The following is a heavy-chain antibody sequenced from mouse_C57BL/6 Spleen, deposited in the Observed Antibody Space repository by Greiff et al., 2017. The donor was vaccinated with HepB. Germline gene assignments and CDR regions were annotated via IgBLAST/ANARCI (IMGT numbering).Heavy chain of an antibody. Sequence: QVQLQQPVAELVKPGASVKLSCKASGYTFTSYWMQWVKQRPGQGLEWIGEIDPSDSYTNYNQKFKGKATLTVDTSSSTAYMQLSSLTSEDSAVYYCARSPRGNYGYAMDYWGQGTSVTVSS. CDR3: ARSPRGNYGYAMDY. CDR1: GYTFTSYW. CDR2: IDPSDSYT. J-gene: IGHJ4*01. V-gene: IGHV1-50*01. D-gene: IGHD2-1*01.